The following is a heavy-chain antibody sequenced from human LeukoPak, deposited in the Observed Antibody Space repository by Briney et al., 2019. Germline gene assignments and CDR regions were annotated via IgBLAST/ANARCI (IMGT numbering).Heavy chain of an antibody. CDR3: ARTQYEGWFDP. Sequence: SETLSLTCTVSGGSISSYYWSWIRQPPGKGLEWIGYIHYSGSTNYNPSLKSRVTISVDTSKNQFSLKLSSVTAADTAVYYCARTQYEGWFDPWGQGTLVTVSS. CDR1: GGSISSYY. J-gene: IGHJ5*02. CDR2: IHYSGST. D-gene: IGHD2-8*01. V-gene: IGHV4-59*12.